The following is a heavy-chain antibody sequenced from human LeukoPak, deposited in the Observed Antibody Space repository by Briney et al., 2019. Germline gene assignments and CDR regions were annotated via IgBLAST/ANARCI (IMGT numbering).Heavy chain of an antibody. CDR2: INHSGST. D-gene: IGHD3-22*01. J-gene: IGHJ3*02. Sequence: MPSETLSLTCAVYGGSFSGYYWSWIRQPPGKGLEWIGEINHSGSTNYNPSLKSRVTISVDTSKNQFSLKLSSVTAADTAVYYCAREWLSAFDIWGQGTMVTVSS. V-gene: IGHV4-34*01. CDR3: AREWLSAFDI. CDR1: GGSFSGYY.